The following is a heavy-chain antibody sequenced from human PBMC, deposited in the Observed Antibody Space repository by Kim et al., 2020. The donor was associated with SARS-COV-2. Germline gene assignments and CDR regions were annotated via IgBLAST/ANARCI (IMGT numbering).Heavy chain of an antibody. V-gene: IGHV3-33*01. CDR1: GFTFSSYG. J-gene: IGHJ4*02. CDR3: ARVQPHLLALPDY. Sequence: GGSLRLSCAASGFTFSSYGIHWVRQAPGKGLEWVAVIWYDGNNKYYADSVKGRFTISRDNSKNTLYLQMNSLRAEDTAVYYCARVQPHLLALPDYWGQGTLVTVSS. CDR2: IWYDGNNK.